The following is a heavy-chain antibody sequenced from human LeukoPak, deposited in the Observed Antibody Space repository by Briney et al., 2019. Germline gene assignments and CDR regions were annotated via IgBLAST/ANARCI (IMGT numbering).Heavy chain of an antibody. J-gene: IGHJ5*02. V-gene: IGHV4-34*01. CDR1: GGSFSGYY. CDR2: INHSGST. Sequence: SETLSLTCAVYGGSFSGYYWSWIRQPPGKGLEWIGEINHSGSTNYNPSLKSRVIISVDTSKNQFSLKLSSVTAADTAVYYCARVEGYCTNGVCYTPWFDPWGQGTLVTVSS. D-gene: IGHD2-8*01. CDR3: ARVEGYCTNGVCYTPWFDP.